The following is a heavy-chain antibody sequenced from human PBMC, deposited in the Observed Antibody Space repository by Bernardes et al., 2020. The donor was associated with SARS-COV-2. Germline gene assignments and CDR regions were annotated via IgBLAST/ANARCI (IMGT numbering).Heavy chain of an antibody. V-gene: IGHV3-66*02. D-gene: IGHD2-21*01. CDR3: ARDTSFAIRLDY. J-gene: IGHJ4*02. CDR1: GFTVTNNY. Sequence: GGSLRLSCAASGFTVTNNYMSWVRQAPGKGLQWVSLIYNGGSTYYADSVKGRFTISRDNSKNTLYLQMSSLRAEDTAVYYCARDTSFAIRLDYWGQGTLVTVSS. CDR2: IYNGGST.